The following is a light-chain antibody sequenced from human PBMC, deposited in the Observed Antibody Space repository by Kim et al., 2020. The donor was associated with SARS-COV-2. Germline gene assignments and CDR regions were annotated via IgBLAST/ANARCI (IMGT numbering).Light chain of an antibody. Sequence: EVVLTQSPDTLSLSPGERATLSCRASQSVDSAYVAWYQQKPGQAPRLLFHRASTRATGIPDRFSGSGSGTDFTLTISRLEPEDFAVYYCHQYGNSPRTFGQGTKLEI. CDR1: QSVDSAY. J-gene: IGKJ2*01. V-gene: IGKV3-20*01. CDR2: RAS. CDR3: HQYGNSPRT.